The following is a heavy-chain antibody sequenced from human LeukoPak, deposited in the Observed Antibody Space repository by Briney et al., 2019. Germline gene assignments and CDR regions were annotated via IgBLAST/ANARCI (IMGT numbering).Heavy chain of an antibody. J-gene: IGHJ6*02. CDR1: GFTFTSSA. D-gene: IGHD4-17*01. CDR2: IVVGSGNT. V-gene: IGHV1-58*01. CDR3: AADPYATVTTDYYYYYGMDV. Sequence: SVKVSCKASGFTFTSSAVQWVRQARGQRLEWIGWIVVGSGNTNYAQKFQERVTITRDMSTSTAYMELSSLRSEDTAVYYCAADPYATVTTDYYYYYGMDVWGQGTTVTVSS.